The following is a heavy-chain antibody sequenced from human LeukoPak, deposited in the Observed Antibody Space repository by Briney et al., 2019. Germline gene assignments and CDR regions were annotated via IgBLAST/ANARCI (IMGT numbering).Heavy chain of an antibody. V-gene: IGHV1-2*02. CDR2: INPNSGGT. CDR1: GYTFTGYY. CDR3: ARGYCSGGSCYSWIASDWFDP. Sequence: ASVKVSCKASGYTFTGYYMHWVRQAPGQGLEWMGWINPNSGGTNYAQKFQGRVTMTRDTSTSTAYMELSRLRSDDTAVYYCARGYCSGGSCYSWIASDWFDPWGQGTLVTVSS. J-gene: IGHJ5*02. D-gene: IGHD2-15*01.